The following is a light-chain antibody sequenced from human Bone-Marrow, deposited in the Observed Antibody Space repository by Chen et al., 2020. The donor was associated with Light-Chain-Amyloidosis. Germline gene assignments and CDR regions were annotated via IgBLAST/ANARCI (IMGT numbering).Light chain of an antibody. CDR3: QHCYSTPRT. Sequence: DIQMTQSPSSLSASVGDKVTITCRASQNIGNYLNWYQQKPGKAPKFLISAASSLQSGVPSRFSGSGSGTDFTLTISSLEPEDFATCFCQHCYSTPRTFGGGTKVEIK. CDR2: AAS. CDR1: QNIGNY. V-gene: IGKV1-39*01. J-gene: IGKJ4*01.